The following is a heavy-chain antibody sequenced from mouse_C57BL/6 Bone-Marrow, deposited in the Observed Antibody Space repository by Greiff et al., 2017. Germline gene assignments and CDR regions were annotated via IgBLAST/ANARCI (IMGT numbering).Heavy chain of an antibody. CDR2: ISYDGSN. CDR3: ARERIYYYGSSYAMDY. D-gene: IGHD1-1*01. V-gene: IGHV3-6*01. J-gene: IGHJ4*01. Sequence: EVKLQQSGPGLVKPSQSLSLTCSVTGYSITSGYYWNWIRQFPGNKLEWMGYISYDGSNNYNPSLKNRISITRDTSKNQFFLKLNSVTTEDTATYYCARERIYYYGSSYAMDYWGQGTSVTVSS. CDR1: GYSITSGYY.